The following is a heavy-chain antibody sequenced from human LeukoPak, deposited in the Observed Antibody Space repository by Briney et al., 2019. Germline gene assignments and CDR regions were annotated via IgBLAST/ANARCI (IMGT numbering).Heavy chain of an antibody. CDR2: IYYSGST. CDR1: DGSISSSSYY. Sequence: SETLSLTCTVSDGSISSSSYYWGWIRQPPGKRLEWIGSIYYSGSTYYNPSLKSRVTISVDTSKNQFSLKLSSVTAADTAVYYCATSRMVRGVIKGPQNWFDPWGQGTLVTVSS. V-gene: IGHV4-39*01. J-gene: IGHJ5*02. CDR3: ATSRMVRGVIKGPQNWFDP. D-gene: IGHD3-10*01.